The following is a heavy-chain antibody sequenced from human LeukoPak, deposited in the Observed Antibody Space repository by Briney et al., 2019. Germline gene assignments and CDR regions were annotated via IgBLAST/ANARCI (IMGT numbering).Heavy chain of an antibody. CDR2: IIPIFGTA. J-gene: IGHJ6*02. V-gene: IGHV1-69*13. D-gene: IGHD6-13*01. CDR3: AREGIAAAGNPICYYYYGMDV. Sequence: ASVKVSCKASGGTFSSYAISWVRQAPGQGLEWMGGIIPIFGTANYAQKFQGRVTITADESTSTAYMELSSLRSEDTAVYYCAREGIAAAGNPICYYYYGMDVWGQGTTVTVSS. CDR1: GGTFSSYA.